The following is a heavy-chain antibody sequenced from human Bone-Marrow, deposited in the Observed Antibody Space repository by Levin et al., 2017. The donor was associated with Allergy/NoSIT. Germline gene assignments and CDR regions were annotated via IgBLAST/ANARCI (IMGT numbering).Heavy chain of an antibody. V-gene: IGHV4-30-4*01. CDR1: GASITSGDHY. CDR3: ASLSYYYGAGTHPDEDY. D-gene: IGHD3-10*01. CDR2: IYYSGST. Sequence: SCSVSGASITSGDHYWSWIRQYPGKGLEWIGYIYYSGSTYYNPSLMTRITISLDPSKNHFSLKLRSVTVADTAVYYCASLSYYYGAGTHPDEDYWGQGALVIVSS. J-gene: IGHJ4*02.